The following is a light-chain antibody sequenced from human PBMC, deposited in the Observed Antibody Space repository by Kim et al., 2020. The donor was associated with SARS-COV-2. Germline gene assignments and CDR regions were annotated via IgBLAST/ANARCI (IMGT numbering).Light chain of an antibody. CDR2: GAS. V-gene: IGKV3-15*01. J-gene: IGKJ2*01. CDR3: QQYHKCPHT. Sequence: ETVMTQSPATLSVSPGEIATLSCRASQTVINNYLAWYQQKPGQAPRLLIYGASTRATGIPARFSGSGSGTEFTLTISSLQSEDFALYYCQQYHKCPHTLGQETKLEI. CDR1: QTVINNY.